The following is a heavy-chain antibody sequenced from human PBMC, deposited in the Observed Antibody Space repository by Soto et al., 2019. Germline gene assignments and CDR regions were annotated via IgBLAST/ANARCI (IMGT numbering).Heavy chain of an antibody. V-gene: IGHV1-69*01. CDR2: IIPIFNTA. Sequence: QVQLVQSAAEVKKPGSSVKVSCKASGGTLSNYAFTWVRQAPGQGLEWMGGIIPIFNTANYAQKFQGRVTSHADESTRTAYLEVNSLRSDDTAVYYCARVRPADYVGNYNNGMDVWGQGTTVTVSS. D-gene: IGHD4-17*01. J-gene: IGHJ6*02. CDR1: GGTLSNYA. CDR3: ARVRPADYVGNYNNGMDV.